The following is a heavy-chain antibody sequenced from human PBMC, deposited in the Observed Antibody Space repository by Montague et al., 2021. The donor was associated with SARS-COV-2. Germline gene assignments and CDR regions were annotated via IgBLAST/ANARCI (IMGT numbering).Heavy chain of an antibody. D-gene: IGHD4-23*01. V-gene: IGHV4-59*01. CDR2: IDNSGST. Sequence: SETLSLTCTASGGSIGAYYWSWIRQPPGKGLEWIGYIDNSGSTNHNPSLESRVTMSVDTSKNQFSLKLNSVTAADTAMYYCARHGGNDAFGIWGRGTMVTVSS. CDR3: ARHGGNDAFGI. J-gene: IGHJ3*02. CDR1: GGSIGAYY.